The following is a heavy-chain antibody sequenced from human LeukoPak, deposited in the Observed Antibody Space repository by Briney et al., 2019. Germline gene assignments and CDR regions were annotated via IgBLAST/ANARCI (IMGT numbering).Heavy chain of an antibody. CDR2: INSDGSST. V-gene: IGHV3-74*01. Sequence: GGSLRLSCAATGFTFSSYWMHWVRQAPGKGLVWVSRINSDGSSTSYADSVKGRFTISRDNAKNTLYLQMNSLRAEDTAVYYCARARYGGNYYFDYWGQGTLVTVSS. D-gene: IGHD4-23*01. CDR1: GFTFSSYW. CDR3: ARARYGGNYYFDY. J-gene: IGHJ4*02.